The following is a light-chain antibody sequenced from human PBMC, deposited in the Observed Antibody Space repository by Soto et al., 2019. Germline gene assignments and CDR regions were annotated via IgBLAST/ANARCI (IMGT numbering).Light chain of an antibody. CDR2: AAS. CDR1: QGISNY. Sequence: DIQMTQSPSSLSASVGDRVTITCRASQGISNYLAWYQQKPGKVPKLLIYAASTLQSGVPSRFSGSGSGTDFNLNISSLQPEDVATYYCQKYNSAPPFTFGPGTKVDIK. J-gene: IGKJ3*01. V-gene: IGKV1-27*01. CDR3: QKYNSAPPFT.